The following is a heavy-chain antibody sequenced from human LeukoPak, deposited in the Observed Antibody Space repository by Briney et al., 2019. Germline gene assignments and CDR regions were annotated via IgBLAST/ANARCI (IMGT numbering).Heavy chain of an antibody. J-gene: IGHJ4*02. CDR1: GFTFSSYA. Sequence: TGGSLRLSCAASGFTFSSYATSWVRQAPGKGLEWVSAISGSGGSTYYADSVKGRFTISRDNSKNTLYLQMNSLRAEDTAVYYCAPHSSPGTYNFDYWGQGTLVTVSS. V-gene: IGHV3-23*01. CDR2: ISGSGGST. D-gene: IGHD3-16*01. CDR3: APHSSPGTYNFDY.